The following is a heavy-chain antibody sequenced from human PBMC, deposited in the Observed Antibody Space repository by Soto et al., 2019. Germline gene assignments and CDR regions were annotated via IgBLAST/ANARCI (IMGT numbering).Heavy chain of an antibody. V-gene: IGHV3-73*02. D-gene: IGHD3-22*01. CDR3: ARLYYDNSAYPAY. CDR2: IRSKANNYVT. J-gene: IGHJ4*02. CDR1: GFTFSGSG. Sequence: EVQLVESGGGLVQPGGSLKLSCAASGFTFSGSGIHWVRQASGKGLEWVGRIRSKANNYVTAYAASVKGRFSISRDDSKNTAYLQMNSLKAEDTAVYYCARLYYDNSAYPAYWGQGTLVTVSS.